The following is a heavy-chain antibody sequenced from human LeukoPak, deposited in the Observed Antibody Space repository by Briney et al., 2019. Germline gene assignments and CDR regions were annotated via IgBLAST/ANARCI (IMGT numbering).Heavy chain of an antibody. D-gene: IGHD6-13*01. CDR2: ISDSGDST. V-gene: IGHV3-23*01. CDR1: GFTFSINA. Sequence: GGSLRLSCATSGFTFSINAMSWVRQAPGRGLEWVSVISDSGDSTNYADSVKGRFTISRDNTRNSLYLQMSSLRAEDTAVYYCARDGTAAGLYFDLWGQGTLVTVSS. CDR3: ARDGTAAGLYFDL. J-gene: IGHJ4*01.